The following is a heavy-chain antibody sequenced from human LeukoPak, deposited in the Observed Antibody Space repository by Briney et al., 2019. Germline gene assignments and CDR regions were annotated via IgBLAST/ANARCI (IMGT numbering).Heavy chain of an antibody. CDR2: ISGSGGST. J-gene: IGHJ4*02. CDR3: AKDLNGLAGGYYFDY. Sequence: PGGSLRLSCAASGFAFSSYAMSWVRQAPGKGLEWVSDISGSGGSTYYADSVKDRFTISTDNSKNTLYLQMNSLRAEDTAVHYCAKDLNGLAGGYYFDYWGQGTLVTVSS. V-gene: IGHV3-23*01. CDR1: GFAFSSYA. D-gene: IGHD3/OR15-3a*01.